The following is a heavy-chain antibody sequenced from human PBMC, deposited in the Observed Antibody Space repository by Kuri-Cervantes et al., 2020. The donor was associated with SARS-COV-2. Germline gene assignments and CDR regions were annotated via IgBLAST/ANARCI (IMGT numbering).Heavy chain of an antibody. CDR2: INPNSGGT. Sequence: ASVKVSCRASGYIFTGYYMHWVRQAPGQGLEWMGWINPNSGGTNYAQKFQGRVTMTRDTSISTAYMELSRLRSDDTAVYYCAREGYSSSSGRFDYWGQGTLVTVSS. CDR1: GYIFTGYY. CDR3: AREGYSSSSGRFDY. D-gene: IGHD6-6*01. V-gene: IGHV1-2*02. J-gene: IGHJ4*02.